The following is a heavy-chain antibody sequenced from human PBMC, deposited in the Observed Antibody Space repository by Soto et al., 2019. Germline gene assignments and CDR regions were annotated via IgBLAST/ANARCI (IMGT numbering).Heavy chain of an antibody. D-gene: IGHD4-17*01. Sequence: GASVKVSFKVSGCTLTELSMHWVRQAPGKGLEWMGGFDPEDGETIYAQKFQGRVTMTEDTSTDTAYMELSSLRSEDTAVYYCATVPLTVTTPDYWGQGTLVTVSS. CDR1: GCTLTELS. J-gene: IGHJ4*02. CDR3: ATVPLTVTTPDY. V-gene: IGHV1-24*01. CDR2: FDPEDGET.